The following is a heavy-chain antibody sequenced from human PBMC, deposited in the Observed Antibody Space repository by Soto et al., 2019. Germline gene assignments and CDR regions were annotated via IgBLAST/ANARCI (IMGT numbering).Heavy chain of an antibody. CDR3: ARNRVVVAATVYYYYYMDV. J-gene: IGHJ6*03. CDR1: GYTFTSYG. V-gene: IGHV1-18*01. D-gene: IGHD2-15*01. Sequence: QVQLVQSGAEVKKPGASVKVSCKASGYTFTSYGISWVRQAPGQGLEWMGWISAYNGNTNYAQKLQGRVTMTTDTSTRTAYMELKSLRSDDTAVYYCARNRVVVAATVYYYYYMDVWGKGTTVTVSS. CDR2: ISAYNGNT.